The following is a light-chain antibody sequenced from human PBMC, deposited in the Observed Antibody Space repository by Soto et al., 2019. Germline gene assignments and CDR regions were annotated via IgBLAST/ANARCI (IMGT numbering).Light chain of an antibody. V-gene: IGLV2-14*01. Sequence: QSALTQPASMSGSPGQSITISCTGTSSDVGGYNYVSWYQQHPGKAPKLMIYDVSNRPSGVSNRFSGSKSGNTASLTISGLQVEDEADYYCSSYTSSSTRGVFGGGTKVTVL. J-gene: IGLJ2*01. CDR2: DVS. CDR3: SSYTSSSTRGV. CDR1: SSDVGGYNY.